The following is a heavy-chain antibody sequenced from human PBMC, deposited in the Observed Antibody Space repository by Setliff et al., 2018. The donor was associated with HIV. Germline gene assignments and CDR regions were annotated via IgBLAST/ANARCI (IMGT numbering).Heavy chain of an antibody. CDR2: IYYSGST. CDR3: ARNPCSGGSCPDAFDI. CDR1: GGSISSYY. J-gene: IGHJ3*02. Sequence: SETLSLTCTVPGGSISSYYWSWIRQPPGKGLEWIGYIYYSGSTNYNPSLKSRVTISVDTSKNQFSLKLSSVTAADTAVYYCARNPCSGGSCPDAFDIWGQGTMVTVSS. V-gene: IGHV4-59*01. D-gene: IGHD2-15*01.